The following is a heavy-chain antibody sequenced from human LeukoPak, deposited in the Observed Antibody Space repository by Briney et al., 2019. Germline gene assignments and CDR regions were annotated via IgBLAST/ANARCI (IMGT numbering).Heavy chain of an antibody. CDR2: IGGSGSTM. V-gene: IGHV3-48*04. J-gene: IGHJ6*02. CDR3: ARDVAQWGGYYYYYGMDV. Sequence: GGSLRLSCAASGFTFSGYSMNWVRQAPGKGLEWLSFIGGSGSTMYYADSVKGRFTISRDNAKNSLYLQMNSLRAEDTAVYYCARDVAQWGGYYYYYGMDVWGQGTTVTVSS. D-gene: IGHD6-19*01. CDR1: GFTFSGYS.